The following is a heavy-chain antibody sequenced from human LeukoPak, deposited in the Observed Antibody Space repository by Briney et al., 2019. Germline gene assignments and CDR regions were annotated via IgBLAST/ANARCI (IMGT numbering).Heavy chain of an antibody. CDR3: ARGRGGYDPDYNYYYGMDV. CDR2: IIPIFGTA. Sequence: SVKVSCKASGGTFSSYAISWVRQAPGQGLEWMGGIIPIFGTANYAQKFQGRVTITADESTSTAYMELSSLRSEDTAVYYCARGRGGYDPDYNYYYGMDVWGQGTTVTVSS. V-gene: IGHV1-69*13. J-gene: IGHJ6*02. D-gene: IGHD5-12*01. CDR1: GGTFSSYA.